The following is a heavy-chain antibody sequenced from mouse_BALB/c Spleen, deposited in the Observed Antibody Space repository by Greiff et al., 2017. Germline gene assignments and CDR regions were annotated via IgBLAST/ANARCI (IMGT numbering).Heavy chain of an antibody. J-gene: IGHJ4*01. D-gene: IGHD2-4*01. CDR1: GYSITSDYA. Sequence: DVQLQESGPGLVKPSQSLSLTCTVTGYSITSDYAWNWIRQFPGNKLEWMGYISYSGSTSYNPSLKSRISITRDTSKNQFFLQLNSVTTEDTATYYCAMGDYGLDYWGQGTSVTVSS. CDR3: AMGDYGLDY. CDR2: ISYSGST. V-gene: IGHV3-2*02.